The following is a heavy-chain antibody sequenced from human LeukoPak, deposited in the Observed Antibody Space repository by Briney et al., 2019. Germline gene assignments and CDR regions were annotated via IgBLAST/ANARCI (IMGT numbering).Heavy chain of an antibody. Sequence: GGSLRLSCAASGFTFSSYAMHWVRQAPGKGLEYVSAISSNGGSTYYANSVKGRFTISRDNSKNTLYLQMGSLRAEDMAVYYCARVSLGYSSGWYYFDYWGQGTLVTASS. CDR2: ISSNGGST. CDR1: GFTFSSYA. CDR3: ARVSLGYSSGWYYFDY. J-gene: IGHJ4*02. D-gene: IGHD6-19*01. V-gene: IGHV3-64*01.